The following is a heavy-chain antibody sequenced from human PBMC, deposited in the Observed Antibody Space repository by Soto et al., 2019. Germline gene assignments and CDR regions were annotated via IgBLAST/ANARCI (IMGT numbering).Heavy chain of an antibody. CDR3: AKDYPDWNYDYYYYGMDV. J-gene: IGHJ6*02. Sequence: QVQLVESGGGVVQPGRSLRLSCAASGFTFSSYGMHWVRQAPGKGLEWVAVISYDGSNKYYADSVKGRFTISRDNSKNTLYLQMNSLRAEDTAVYYCAKDYPDWNYDYYYYGMDVWGQGTTVTVSS. V-gene: IGHV3-30*18. CDR2: ISYDGSNK. D-gene: IGHD1-7*01. CDR1: GFTFSSYG.